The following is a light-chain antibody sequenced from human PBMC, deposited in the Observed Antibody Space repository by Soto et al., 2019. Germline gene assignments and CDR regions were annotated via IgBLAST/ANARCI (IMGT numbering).Light chain of an antibody. CDR1: SSDVGGYNY. J-gene: IGLJ1*01. V-gene: IGLV2-11*01. Sequence: QSALTQPRSVSGSPGQSVTISCTGTSSDVGGYNYVSWYQQHPGKAPKLMXXXXXXXXXXXXXXXXGSKSGNTASLTISGXXXXXXXXXYCCSYAGSYTFVFGTGTKLTVL. CDR3: CSYAGSYTFV. CDR2: XXX.